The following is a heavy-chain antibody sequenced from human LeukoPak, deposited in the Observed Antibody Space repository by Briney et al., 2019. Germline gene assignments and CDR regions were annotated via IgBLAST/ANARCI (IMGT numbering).Heavy chain of an antibody. J-gene: IGHJ5*02. Sequence: PSETLSLTCAVSGGSISSSNWWSWVRQPPGKGLEWIGEIYHSGNTNYNPSLKSRVTILEDKSKNQFSLKLSSVTAADTAVYYCARTPNWFDPWGQGTLVTVSS. CDR1: GGSISSSNW. CDR3: ARTPNWFDP. CDR2: IYHSGNT. V-gene: IGHV4-4*02.